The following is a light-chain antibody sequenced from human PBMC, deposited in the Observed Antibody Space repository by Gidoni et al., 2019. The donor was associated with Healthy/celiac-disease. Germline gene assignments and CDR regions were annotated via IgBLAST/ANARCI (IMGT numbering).Light chain of an antibody. CDR1: PSVSSSV. CDR2: GAS. J-gene: IGKJ1*01. V-gene: IGKV3-20*01. Sequence: EILLTQSPGTLSLYPGERDTLSCRSSPSVSSSVLALYTQKPGQATRLLIYGASSRATGIPDRFRGSVSGTDFTLPISRLEPEDFAVYYCQQYGSSLLTFGQGTKVEIK. CDR3: QQYGSSLLT.